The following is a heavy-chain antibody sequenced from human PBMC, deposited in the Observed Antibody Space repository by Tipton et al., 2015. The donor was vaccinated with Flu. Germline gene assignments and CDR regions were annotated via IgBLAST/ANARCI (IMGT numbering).Heavy chain of an antibody. CDR1: GYSFSSFW. CDR3: ARRHFDQGFYYIDY. J-gene: IGHJ4*02. CDR2: IYPDDSDT. Sequence: SLRLSCQASGYSFSSFWIGWVRQMPGKGLEWMGVIYPDDSDTRYSPTFDGHATISVDKSISTAFLQWSSLKASDTAMYYCARRHFDQGFYYIDYWGQGSLVTVPS. V-gene: IGHV5-51*01. D-gene: IGHD3-9*01.